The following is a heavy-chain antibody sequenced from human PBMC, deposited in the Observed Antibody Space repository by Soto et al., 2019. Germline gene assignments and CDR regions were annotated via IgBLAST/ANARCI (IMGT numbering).Heavy chain of an antibody. Sequence: ASVKVSCKASGYTFTSYAMHWVRQAPGQRLEWMGWINAGNGNTKYSQKFQGRVTITRDTSASTAYMELSSLRSEDTAVYYCARSIVVVTVADDWGQGSLVTVSS. CDR2: INAGNGNT. D-gene: IGHD2-21*02. J-gene: IGHJ4*02. CDR1: GYTFTSYA. V-gene: IGHV1-3*01. CDR3: ARSIVVVTVADD.